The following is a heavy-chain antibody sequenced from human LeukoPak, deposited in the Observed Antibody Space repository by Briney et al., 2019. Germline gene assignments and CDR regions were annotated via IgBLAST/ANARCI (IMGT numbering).Heavy chain of an antibody. CDR2: IIPIFGTA. V-gene: IGHV1-69*05. CDR1: GYTFTSYG. D-gene: IGHD2-2*02. Sequence: ASVKVSCKASGYTFTSYGISWVRQAPGQGLEWMGGIIPIFGTANYAQKFQGRVTITTDESTSTAYMELSSLRSEDTAVYYCTRDRVVPAAIPGGIAAALGYFDYWGQGTLVTVSS. CDR3: TRDRVVPAAIPGGIAAALGYFDY. J-gene: IGHJ4*02.